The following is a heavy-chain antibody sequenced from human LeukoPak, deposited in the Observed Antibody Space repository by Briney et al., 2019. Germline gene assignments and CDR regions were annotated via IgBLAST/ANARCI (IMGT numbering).Heavy chain of an antibody. Sequence: TSETLSLTCTVSGGSISSYYWSWIRQPPGKGLEWIGYIYYSGSTNYNPSLKSRVTISVDTSKNQFSLKLSSVTAADTAVYYCAREKYYDILTGYPGYYYMDVWGKGTTVTVSS. J-gene: IGHJ6*03. D-gene: IGHD3-9*01. CDR1: GGSISSYY. CDR2: IYYSGST. CDR3: AREKYYDILTGYPGYYYMDV. V-gene: IGHV4-59*01.